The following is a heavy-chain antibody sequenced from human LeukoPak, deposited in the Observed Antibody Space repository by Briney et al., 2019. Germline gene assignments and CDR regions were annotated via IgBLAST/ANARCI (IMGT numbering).Heavy chain of an antibody. D-gene: IGHD3-22*01. CDR1: GFTFSSYG. V-gene: IGHV3-30*18. Sequence: PGRSLRLSCAASGFTFSSYGMHWVRQAPGKGLEWVAVISYDGGNKYYADSVKGRFTISRDNSKNTLYLQMNSLRAEDTAVYYCAKDGSRYYDSSGYYRGDNWFDPWGQGTLVTVSS. CDR2: ISYDGGNK. CDR3: AKDGSRYYDSSGYYRGDNWFDP. J-gene: IGHJ5*02.